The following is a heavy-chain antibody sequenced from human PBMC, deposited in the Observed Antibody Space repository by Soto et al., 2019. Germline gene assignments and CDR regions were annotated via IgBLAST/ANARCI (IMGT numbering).Heavy chain of an antibody. CDR1: GYRFTSHY. D-gene: IGHD3-22*01. V-gene: IGHV5-10-1*01. CDR2: VDPSESYT. Sequence: GESLNLSCTFSGYRFTSHYISCVRQMPGKGLEWMGRVDPSESYTSYSPSFQGRVTISTDKSIDTAYLQWSSLKASDTAVYYCVIHPDHYDRDYWGQGTMVTVSS. CDR3: VIHPDHYDRDY. J-gene: IGHJ4*02.